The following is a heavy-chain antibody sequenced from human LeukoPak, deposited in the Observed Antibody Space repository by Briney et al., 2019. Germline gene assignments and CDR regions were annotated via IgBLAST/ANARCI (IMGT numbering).Heavy chain of an antibody. J-gene: IGHJ6*02. CDR1: GYTFTSYY. CDR2: INPSGGST. CDR3: ASTVDTAMAVFDDYYYGMDV. Sequence: ASVKVSCKASGYTFTSYYMHWVRQAPGQGLEWMGIINPSGGSTSYAQKFQGRVTMTRDTSTSTVYMELSSLRSEDTAVYYCASTVDTAMAVFDDYYYGMDVWGQGTTVTVSS. V-gene: IGHV1-46*01. D-gene: IGHD5-18*01.